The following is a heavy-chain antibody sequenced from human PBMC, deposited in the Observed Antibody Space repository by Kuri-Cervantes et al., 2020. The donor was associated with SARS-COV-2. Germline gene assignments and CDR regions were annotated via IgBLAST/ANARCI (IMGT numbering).Heavy chain of an antibody. CDR1: AFTFSGRS. Sequence: GGSLRLSCAASAFTFSGRSMSWVRQAPGKGLEWVSTISGSGGSAYYVDSVMGRFTISRDNSKNTLYLQMNSLRAEDTAIYYCTTYESTGYYYDYWGQGNQV. J-gene: IGHJ4*02. D-gene: IGHD3-22*01. CDR2: ISGSGGSA. V-gene: IGHV3-23*01. CDR3: TTYESTGYYYDY.